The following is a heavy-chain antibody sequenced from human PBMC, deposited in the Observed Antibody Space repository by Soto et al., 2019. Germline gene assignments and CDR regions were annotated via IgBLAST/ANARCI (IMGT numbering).Heavy chain of an antibody. CDR1: GYTFINYH. J-gene: IGHJ4*02. V-gene: IGHV1-18*01. D-gene: IGHD2-21*01. CDR2: INTYNGMT. CDR3: AKWPRGEMATG. Sequence: QVQLVQSGGEVKKPGASVTVSCKASGYTFINYHITWVRQAPGQGLAWMAWINTYNGMTDYAQRFQGSVTRTRDVFTSTAYMEVRSLGSTDTAFDFCAKWPRGEMATGWGQGTLVTVSS.